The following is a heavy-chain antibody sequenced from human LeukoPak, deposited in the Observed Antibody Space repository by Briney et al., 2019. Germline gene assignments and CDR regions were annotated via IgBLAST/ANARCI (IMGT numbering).Heavy chain of an antibody. Sequence: ASVKVSCKASGYTFTSYDISWVRQAPGQGLEWMGGIIPIFDTANYAQKFQDRVKITADESSSTAYMELISLRSEDTAVYYCARELTTGNGYAWGQGTLVTVSS. D-gene: IGHD5-12*01. CDR1: GYTFTSYD. J-gene: IGHJ4*02. V-gene: IGHV1-69*13. CDR2: IIPIFDTA. CDR3: ARELTTGNGYA.